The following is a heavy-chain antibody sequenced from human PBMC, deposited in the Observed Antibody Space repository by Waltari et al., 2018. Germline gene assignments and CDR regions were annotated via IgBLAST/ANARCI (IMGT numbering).Heavy chain of an antibody. J-gene: IGHJ6*02. D-gene: IGHD6-19*01. CDR3: ARRAGQGIGPKYHFYGIDV. V-gene: IGHV4-34*01. CDR2: MNHNRVT. Sequence: QVQLQQWGAGLLKPSETLSLTCAVYGGSFSGYYWSWIRQPPGKGLEWIGEMNHNRVTHYNPALKSRVTVSVETSKNQFSLNLSSVTAADTAVYFCARRAGQGIGPKYHFYGIDVWGQGTTVTVSS. CDR1: GGSFSGYY.